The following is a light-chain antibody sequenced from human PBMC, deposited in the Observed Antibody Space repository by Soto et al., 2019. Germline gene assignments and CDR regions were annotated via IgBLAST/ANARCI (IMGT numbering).Light chain of an antibody. CDR2: GAS. CDR1: HSVNSH. V-gene: IGKV3-20*01. CDR3: EPYGSPGT. J-gene: IGKJ1*01. Sequence: MSQSPATLSLSTGERVTLSCTTSHSVNSHVAWYRQKPGQARRILLYGASSRATGIPVRFSGSGFGTDFTLTISRLAPEDFGVYYCEPYGSPGTFGQGTKVDI.